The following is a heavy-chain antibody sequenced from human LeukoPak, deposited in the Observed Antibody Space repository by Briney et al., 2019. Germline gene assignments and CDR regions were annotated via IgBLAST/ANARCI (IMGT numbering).Heavy chain of an antibody. Sequence: ASVKVSCKASGGTFSSYAISWVRQAPGQGLEWMGRIIPILGIANYAQKFQGRVTITADKSTSTAYMELSSLRSEDTAVYYCARTHGGSSGWYGGVDYWGQGTLVTVSS. V-gene: IGHV1-69*04. CDR2: IIPILGIA. CDR1: GGTFSSYA. CDR3: ARTHGGSSGWYGGVDY. D-gene: IGHD6-19*01. J-gene: IGHJ4*02.